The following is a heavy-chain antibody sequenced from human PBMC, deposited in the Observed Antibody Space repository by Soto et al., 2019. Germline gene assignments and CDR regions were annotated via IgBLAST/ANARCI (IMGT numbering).Heavy chain of an antibody. J-gene: IGHJ5*02. CDR3: ARDLEYNWNYAPGNGLDP. CDR1: GYTFPGYH. Sequence: ASVQVSCKTSGYTFPGYHMHWVRQAHGQLLEWMGGIIPIFGTANYAQKFQGRVTITADESTSTAYMELNSLRAEDTAVYYCARDLEYNWNYAPGNGLDPWGQGTLVTVS. V-gene: IGHV1-69*13. D-gene: IGHD1-7*01. CDR2: IIPIFGTA.